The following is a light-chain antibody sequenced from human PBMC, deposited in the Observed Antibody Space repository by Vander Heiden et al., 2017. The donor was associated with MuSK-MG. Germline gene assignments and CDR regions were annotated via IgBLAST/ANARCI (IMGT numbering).Light chain of an antibody. Sequence: DIQMTQSPSSLSASVGDSVTITCQASQDITYYLNWYHQKPGKAPELLIYDAANLETGVPSRFSGSGSGTEFSFTISSLQTEHIGTYYCQQDDNLPLTFGEETKVEI. CDR3: QQDDNLPLT. CDR1: QDITYY. CDR2: DAA. J-gene: IGKJ4*01. V-gene: IGKV1-33*01.